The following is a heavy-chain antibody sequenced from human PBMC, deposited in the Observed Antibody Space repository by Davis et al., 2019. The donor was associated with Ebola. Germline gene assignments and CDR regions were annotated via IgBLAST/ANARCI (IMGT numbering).Heavy chain of an antibody. V-gene: IGHV3-30-3*01. D-gene: IGHD3-3*01. CDR2: IAYDQSTK. CDR3: ARSLNAGGVETHYFHY. Sequence: PGGSLRLSCAASGFTFSRYAMHWVRQAPGKGLEWVAAIAYDQSTKYYADSVKGRFTISRDNSKNMLYLQMNSLRAEYTAVYYCARSLNAGGVETHYFHYWGQGTLVTVSS. J-gene: IGHJ4*02. CDR1: GFTFSRYA.